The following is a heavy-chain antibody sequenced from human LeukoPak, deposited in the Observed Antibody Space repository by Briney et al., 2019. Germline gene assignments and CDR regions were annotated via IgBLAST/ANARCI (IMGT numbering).Heavy chain of an antibody. CDR1: GFTFSSYA. V-gene: IGHV3-11*04. D-gene: IGHD3-22*01. CDR2: ISSSGSTI. CDR3: ARGAYDSSGYYPQDY. J-gene: IGHJ4*02. Sequence: PGGSLRLSCAASGFTFSSYAMSWIRQAPGKGLEWVSYISSSGSTIYYADSVKGRFTISRDNAKNSLYLQMNSLRAEDTAVYYCARGAYDSSGYYPQDYWGQGTLVTVSS.